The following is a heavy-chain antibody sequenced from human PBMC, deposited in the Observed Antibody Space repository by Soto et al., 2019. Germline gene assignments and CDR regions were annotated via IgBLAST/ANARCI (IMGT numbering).Heavy chain of an antibody. Sequence: PSETLSLTCAVYGGSFSGYYWNWIRQPPGEGREGIGENNDSGSTNYNPSLKSRVTISVDRSKKQFSLKLSSVTVADTAVYYCARGRYCSGGSCFDGKYFYMDIWGKGTTVTVSS. CDR2: NNDSGST. V-gene: IGHV4-34*01. CDR3: ARGRYCSGGSCFDGKYFYMDI. D-gene: IGHD2-15*01. CDR1: GGSFSGYY. J-gene: IGHJ6*03.